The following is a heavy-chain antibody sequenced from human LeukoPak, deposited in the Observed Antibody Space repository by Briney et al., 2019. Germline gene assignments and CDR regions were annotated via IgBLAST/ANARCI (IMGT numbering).Heavy chain of an antibody. J-gene: IGHJ4*02. V-gene: IGHV3-11*01. CDR1: EFTFSDHY. CDR3: ARGKRRFDI. Sequence: GGSLRLTCAASEFTFSDHYMTWIRQSPGKGLEWISYISPSAYSTYYADSVKGRFSISRDNAKNSLYLQMNSLRVEDTAIYYCARGKRRFDIWGQGTLVTVSS. CDR2: ISPSAYST.